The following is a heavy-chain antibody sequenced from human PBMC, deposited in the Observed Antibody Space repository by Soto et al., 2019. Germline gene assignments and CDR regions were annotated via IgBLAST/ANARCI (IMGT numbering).Heavy chain of an antibody. Sequence: QVQLVQSGAEVKKPGASVKVSCKASGYTFSSYALHWVRQAPGQRLEWMGWINAANGNVKYSQKLQGRGTITRDTSASTAYMELSSLRYEDTAVYYCARAVGEFDPWGQGTMVTVSS. CDR2: INAANGNV. V-gene: IGHV1-3*01. CDR3: ARAVGEFDP. D-gene: IGHD6-19*01. J-gene: IGHJ5*02. CDR1: GYTFSSYA.